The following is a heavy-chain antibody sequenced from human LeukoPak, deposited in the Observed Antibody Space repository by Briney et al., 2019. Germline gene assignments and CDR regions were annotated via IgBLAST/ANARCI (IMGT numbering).Heavy chain of an antibody. D-gene: IGHD3-10*01. V-gene: IGHV1-24*01. CDR2: FDPEDGET. J-gene: IGHJ3*02. CDR1: GYTLTELS. CDR3: ATGGVGWITMVRGVKDYAFDI. Sequence: ASVKVSCKVSGYTLTELSMHWVRQAPGKGLEWMGGFDPEDGETIYAQKFEGRVTMTEDTSTDTAYMEPSSLRSEDTAVYYCATGGVGWITMVRGVKDYAFDIWGQGTMVTVSS.